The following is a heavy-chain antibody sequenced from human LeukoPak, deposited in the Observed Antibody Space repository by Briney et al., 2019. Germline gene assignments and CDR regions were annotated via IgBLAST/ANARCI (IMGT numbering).Heavy chain of an antibody. CDR3: ARGYGDYLGLLDY. CDR2: IYHSGST. J-gene: IGHJ4*02. CDR1: GGSISSGGYS. V-gene: IGHV4-30-2*01. Sequence: SQTLSLTCAVSGGSISSGGYSWSWLRQPPGKGLEWIGYIYHSGSTYYNPSLKSRVTISVDRSKNQFSLKLSSVTAADTAVYYCARGYGDYLGLLDYWGQGTLVTVSS. D-gene: IGHD4-17*01.